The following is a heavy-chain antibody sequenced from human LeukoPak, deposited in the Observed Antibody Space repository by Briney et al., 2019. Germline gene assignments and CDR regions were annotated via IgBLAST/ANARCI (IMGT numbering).Heavy chain of an antibody. CDR1: GFTFSSYS. V-gene: IGHV3-48*01. J-gene: IGHJ3*02. D-gene: IGHD1-26*01. Sequence: GGSLRLSCAASGFTFSSYSMNWVRQAPGKGLEWVSYISSSSSTIYYADSVKGRFTISRDNAKNSLYLQMNSLRAEDTAVYYYARVVEWELLLRAFDIWGQGTMVTVSS. CDR3: ARVVEWELLLRAFDI. CDR2: ISSSSSTI.